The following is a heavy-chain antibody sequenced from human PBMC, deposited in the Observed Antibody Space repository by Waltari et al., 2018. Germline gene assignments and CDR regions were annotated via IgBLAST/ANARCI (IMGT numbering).Heavy chain of an antibody. D-gene: IGHD6-13*01. CDR1: GVTVGNNY. Sequence: EVQLVESGGDLLKPGGSLRLSCAASGVTVGNNYICWVRQAPGKGLEWVSLIYSGGGTHYADSVKGRFTISRDNSKNTLYLQMNRLRVEDTAVYYCARDPPGIAAAGTGGWGQGTLVTVSS. V-gene: IGHV3-53*01. CDR3: ARDPPGIAAAGTGG. CDR2: IYSGGGT. J-gene: IGHJ4*02.